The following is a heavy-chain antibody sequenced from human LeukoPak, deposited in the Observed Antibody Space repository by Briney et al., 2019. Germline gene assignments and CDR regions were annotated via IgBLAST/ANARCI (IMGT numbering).Heavy chain of an antibody. Sequence: PSETLSLTCTVSGGSISSSSYYWGWIRQPPGKGLESIGSIYYIGSTYYNPSLKSRVTISVDTSKNQFSLKLSSVTAADTAVYYCARQPVYSSSWYAGYYYDSSGLDYWGQGTLVTVSS. D-gene: IGHD3-22*01. CDR3: ARQPVYSSSWYAGYYYDSSGLDY. CDR1: GGSISSSSYY. V-gene: IGHV4-39*01. J-gene: IGHJ4*02. CDR2: IYYIGST.